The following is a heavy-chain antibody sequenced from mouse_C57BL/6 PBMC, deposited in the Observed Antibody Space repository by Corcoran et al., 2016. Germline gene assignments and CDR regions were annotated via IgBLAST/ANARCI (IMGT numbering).Heavy chain of an antibody. Sequence: EVQLQQSGPELVKPGASVKISCKASGYTFTDYYMNWVKQSQGKSLEGIGDINPNNGGTSYNQKFKGKATLNVDKSSSTAYMELHSLTSEDSAVYYWARSFYGNYGSWCAYWGQGTLVTVSA. CDR1: GYTFTDYY. CDR2: INPNNGGT. J-gene: IGHJ3*01. V-gene: IGHV1-26*01. CDR3: ARSFYGNYGSWCAY. D-gene: IGHD2-1*01.